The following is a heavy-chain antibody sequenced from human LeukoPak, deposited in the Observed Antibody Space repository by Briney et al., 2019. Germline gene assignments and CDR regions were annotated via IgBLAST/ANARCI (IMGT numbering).Heavy chain of an antibody. V-gene: IGHV1-2*02. Sequence: ASVKVSCKASGYTLTDYYIHWVRQAPGQGLEWMGWINPNSGGRNYAQKFQGRVTMTRDTSINTAYVEVSGLRSDDTAVYYCARTPSFGPVAFDIWGQGTMVTVSS. J-gene: IGHJ3*02. D-gene: IGHD3-3*01. CDR2: INPNSGGR. CDR3: ARTPSFGPVAFDI. CDR1: GYTLTDYY.